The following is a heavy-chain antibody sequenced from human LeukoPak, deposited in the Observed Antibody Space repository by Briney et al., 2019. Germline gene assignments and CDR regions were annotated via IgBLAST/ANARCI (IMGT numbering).Heavy chain of an antibody. J-gene: IGHJ4*02. Sequence: GGALRVSRAASGFTFDSYAMTWVRPAPGRGGEWVSGITGNGGSTYYADSVKGGFTISRDNSKNTLYLLMNSLRVEDTAVYYCAKDRSRWLVAGFDYWGQGTQVTVSS. D-gene: IGHD6-19*01. CDR1: GFTFDSYA. CDR2: ITGNGGST. CDR3: AKDRSRWLVAGFDY. V-gene: IGHV3-23*01.